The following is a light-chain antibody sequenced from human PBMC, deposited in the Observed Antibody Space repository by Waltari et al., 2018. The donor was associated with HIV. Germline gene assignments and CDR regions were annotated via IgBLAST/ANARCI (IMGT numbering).Light chain of an antibody. V-gene: IGLV3-21*04. J-gene: IGLJ2*01. CDR2: YDS. CDR3: QVWDSSSGVV. CDR1: NIGSKS. Sequence: SYVLTQSPSVPVAAGKTARITCGGNNIGSKSVHWYQQKPGQAPVLVIYYDSDRPSGIPERFSGSNSGNTATLTISRVEAGDEADYYCQVWDSSSGVVFGGGTRLTVL.